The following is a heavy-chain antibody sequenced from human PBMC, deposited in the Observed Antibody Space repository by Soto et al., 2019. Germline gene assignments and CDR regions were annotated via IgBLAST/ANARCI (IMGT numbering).Heavy chain of an antibody. D-gene: IGHD3-10*01. CDR2: IKSKTDGGTT. V-gene: IGHV3-15*07. CDR3: TTFGFTMIRGVTFYYYGMDV. Sequence: WGCLRLSCAASGFTFSNAWMNWVRQAPGKGLEWVGRIKSKTDGGTTDYAAPVKGRFTISRDDSKNTLYLQMNSLKTEDTAVYYCTTFGFTMIRGVTFYYYGMDVWGQGTTVTVSS. CDR1: GFTFSNAW. J-gene: IGHJ6*02.